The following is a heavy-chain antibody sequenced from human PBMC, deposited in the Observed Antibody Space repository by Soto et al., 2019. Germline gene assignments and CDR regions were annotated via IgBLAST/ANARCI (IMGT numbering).Heavy chain of an antibody. CDR3: ARRRGGSQGGAFDI. V-gene: IGHV1-69*13. CDR1: GYSFATHS. J-gene: IGHJ3*02. CDR2: IIPIFGTA. D-gene: IGHD1-26*01. Sequence: SVKVSCKASGYSFATHSFSWVRQAPGQGLEWMGGIIPIFGTANYAQKFQGRVTITADESTSTAYMELSSLRSEDTAVYYCARRRGGSQGGAFDIWGQGTMVTVSS.